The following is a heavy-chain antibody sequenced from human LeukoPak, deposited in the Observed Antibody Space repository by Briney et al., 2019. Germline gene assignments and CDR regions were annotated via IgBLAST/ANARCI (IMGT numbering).Heavy chain of an antibody. CDR3: AKVTIFSLTTDY. Sequence: SETLSLTCTVSGGSISSSSYYWGWIRQPPGKGLEWIGSIYYSGSTYYNPSLKSRVAISVDTSKNQISLKLSSVTAADTAVYYCAKVTIFSLTTDYWGQGTLVTVSS. CDR1: GGSISSSSYY. D-gene: IGHD3-9*01. CDR2: IYYSGST. V-gene: IGHV4-39*01. J-gene: IGHJ4*02.